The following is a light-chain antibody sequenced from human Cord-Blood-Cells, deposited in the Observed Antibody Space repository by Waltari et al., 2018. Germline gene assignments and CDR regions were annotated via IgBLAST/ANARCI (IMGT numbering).Light chain of an antibody. Sequence: QSVLTPPPSASGTPGQRVTISCSGSSSHIGSNYVYWYQQLPGTAPKLLTYRNNQRPSGVPDRFSGSKSGTSASLAISGLRSEDEADYYCAAWDDSLSGPVFGGGTKLTVL. CDR2: RNN. J-gene: IGLJ2*01. CDR1: SSHIGSNY. V-gene: IGLV1-47*01. CDR3: AAWDDSLSGPV.